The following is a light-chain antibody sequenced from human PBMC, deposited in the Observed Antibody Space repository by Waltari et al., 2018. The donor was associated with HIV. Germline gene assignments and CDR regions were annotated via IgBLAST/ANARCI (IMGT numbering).Light chain of an antibody. V-gene: IGLV3-27*01. J-gene: IGLJ2*01. CDR2: KDS. Sequence: SYELTQPYSVSVYPGQTARIPCSGDVLAKQYARWFQQKPGQAPVLVIYKDSERHSGIPERFSGSSSGTTVTLTISGAQVEDEADYYCYSAADNNLGVFGGGTKLTVL. CDR1: VLAKQY. CDR3: YSAADNNLGV.